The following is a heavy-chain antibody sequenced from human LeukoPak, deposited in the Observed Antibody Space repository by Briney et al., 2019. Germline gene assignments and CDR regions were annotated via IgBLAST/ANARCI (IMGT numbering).Heavy chain of an antibody. D-gene: IGHD3-22*01. V-gene: IGHV3-53*01. CDR3: ARSPYYYDSSGYYY. CDR2: IYSGGST. Sequence: GGSLRLSCAASGFTVGSNYMSWVRQAPGKGLEWVSVIYSGGSTYYADSVKGRFTISRDNSKNTLYLQMNSLRAEDTAVYYCARSPYYYDSSGYYYWGQGTLVTVSS. CDR1: GFTVGSNY. J-gene: IGHJ4*02.